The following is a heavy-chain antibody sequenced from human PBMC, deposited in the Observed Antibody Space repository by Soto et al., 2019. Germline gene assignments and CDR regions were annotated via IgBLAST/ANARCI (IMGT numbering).Heavy chain of an antibody. V-gene: IGHV3-15*01. CDR2: IKSKADGSTT. J-gene: IGHJ4*02. Sequence: EVQLVESGGGLVKPGGSLRLSCAASGITLSNAWMTWVRQAPGKGLEWVGRIKSKADGSTTEYGSPVKDRFIISRDDSENTLDLQMHSLKTEDTAVYYCTTPRPGSHDYGYWGQGTLVTVSS. CDR1: GITLSNAW. CDR3: TTPRPGSHDYGY. D-gene: IGHD3-16*01.